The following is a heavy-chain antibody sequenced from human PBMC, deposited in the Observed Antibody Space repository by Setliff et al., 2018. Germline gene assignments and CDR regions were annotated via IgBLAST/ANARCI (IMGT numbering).Heavy chain of an antibody. CDR1: GFTLSNAW. CDR3: STAEGDSSSFYHNMDV. D-gene: IGHD6-6*01. Sequence: VGSLRLSCAASGFTLSNAWMIWVRQAPGKGLEWVGQIKSKPDGGAAEYASPVRGRFTISRDDSKSTLYLQMSSLKTEDTAVYYCSTAEGDSSSFYHNMDVWGQGSTVTVSS. J-gene: IGHJ6*02. V-gene: IGHV3-15*01. CDR2: IKSKPDGGAA.